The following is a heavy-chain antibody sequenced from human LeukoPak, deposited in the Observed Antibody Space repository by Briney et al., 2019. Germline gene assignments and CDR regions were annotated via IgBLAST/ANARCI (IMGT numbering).Heavy chain of an antibody. V-gene: IGHV3-74*01. J-gene: IGHJ4*02. CDR2: IKSDGKIT. CDR3: VRGVGGSSYLDY. D-gene: IGHD3-16*01. CDR1: GFTFNNYW. Sequence: GGSLRLSCAASGFTFNNYWMHWVRQAPGKGLVWVSRIKSDGKITTYADSVKGRFTISRDNAENTLYLQMNSLRVEDTAVYYCVRGVGGSSYLDYWGQGALVTVSS.